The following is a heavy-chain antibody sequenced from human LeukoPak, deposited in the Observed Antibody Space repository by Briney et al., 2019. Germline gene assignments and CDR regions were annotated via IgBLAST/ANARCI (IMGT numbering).Heavy chain of an antibody. CDR2: INYSGTSP. D-gene: IGHD6-13*01. CDR1: GFTFSNYA. V-gene: IGHV3-23*01. CDR3: AKGPGGSGSSSPYFDS. Sequence: GGSLRLSCAASGFTFSNYAMTWVRHAPGKGLEWVSGINYSGTSPYYADSVKGRFSVSRDNSKNTLYLQMDSLRVEDTAVYFCAKGPGGSGSSSPYFDSWGQGSLVTVSS. J-gene: IGHJ4*02.